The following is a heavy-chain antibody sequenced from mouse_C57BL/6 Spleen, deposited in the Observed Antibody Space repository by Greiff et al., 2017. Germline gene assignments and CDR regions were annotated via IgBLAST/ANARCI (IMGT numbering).Heavy chain of an antibody. CDR2: ISDGGSYT. D-gene: IGHD1-1*01. CDR3: ARRPGSSYDWYFDV. V-gene: IGHV5-4*03. J-gene: IGHJ1*03. CDR1: GFTFSSYA. Sequence: EVMLVESGGGLVKPGGSLKLSCAASGFTFSSYAMSWVRQTPEKRLEWVATISDGGSYTYYPDNVKGRFTISRDNAKNNLYLQMSHLKSEDTAMYYWARRPGSSYDWYFDVWGTGTTVTVSS.